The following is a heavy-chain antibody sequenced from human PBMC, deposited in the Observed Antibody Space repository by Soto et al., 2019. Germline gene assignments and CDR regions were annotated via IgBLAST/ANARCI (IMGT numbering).Heavy chain of an antibody. CDR3: AKASWIPYGDYVLSGGSDY. Sequence: GGSLRLSCAASGFTFDDYAMHWVRQAPGKGLEWVSGISWNSGSIGYADSVKGRFTISRDNAKNSLYLQMNSLRAEDTALYYCAKASWIPYGDYVLSGGSDYWGQGTLVTVSS. CDR2: ISWNSGSI. V-gene: IGHV3-9*01. J-gene: IGHJ4*02. CDR1: GFTFDDYA. D-gene: IGHD4-17*01.